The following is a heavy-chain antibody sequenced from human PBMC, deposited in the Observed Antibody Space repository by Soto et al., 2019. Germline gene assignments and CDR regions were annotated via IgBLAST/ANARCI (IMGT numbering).Heavy chain of an antibody. J-gene: IGHJ4*02. V-gene: IGHV1-3*01. Sequence: QVPLVQSGAEVKKPGASVKVSCKASGYTFTSYAMHWVRQAPGQRLEWMGWINAGNGNTKYSQKFQGRVTITRDTSASTAYMELSSLRSEDTAVYYCARGAIPRNYSNYGPEYYFDYWGQGTLVTVSS. CDR2: INAGNGNT. D-gene: IGHD4-4*01. CDR3: ARGAIPRNYSNYGPEYYFDY. CDR1: GYTFTSYA.